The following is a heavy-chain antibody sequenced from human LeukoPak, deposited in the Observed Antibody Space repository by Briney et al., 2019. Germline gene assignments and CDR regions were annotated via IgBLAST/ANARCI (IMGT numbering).Heavy chain of an antibody. Sequence: PSETLSLTCTVSGGSISSYYWSWIRQPPGKGLEWIGYIYYSGSTNYNPSLKSRVTISVDTSKNQFSLKLSFVTAADTAVYYCARANTRFTTFDPWGQGTLVTVSS. D-gene: IGHD3-3*01. CDR1: GGSISSYY. CDR3: ARANTRFTTFDP. V-gene: IGHV4-59*01. J-gene: IGHJ5*02. CDR2: IYYSGST.